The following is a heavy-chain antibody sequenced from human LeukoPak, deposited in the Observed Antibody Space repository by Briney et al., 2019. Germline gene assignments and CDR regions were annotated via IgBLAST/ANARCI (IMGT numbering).Heavy chain of an antibody. Sequence: PSETLSLTCAVYGGSFSGYYWGWIRQPPGKGLEWIGEINHSGSTNYNPSLKSRVTLSVDTSKNQFSLKLISLTPADTAVYYCASCGCDGNDYWGQGTPVTVSS. J-gene: IGHJ4*02. CDR2: INHSGST. V-gene: IGHV4-34*01. CDR1: GGSFSGYY. CDR3: ASCGCDGNDY. D-gene: IGHD4-23*01.